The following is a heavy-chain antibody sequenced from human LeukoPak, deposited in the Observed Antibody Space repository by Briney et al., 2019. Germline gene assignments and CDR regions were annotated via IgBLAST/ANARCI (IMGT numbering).Heavy chain of an antibody. CDR3: ARDGGYSYGYYFDY. D-gene: IGHD5-18*01. CDR2: LSYDGNNK. Sequence: GGSLRLSSVASGFNFSSSVMHWVRQAPGKGLEWVAALSYDGNNKDYAESVKGRFSISRDNSKNSLYLQMNSLRTEDTAVYYCARDGGYSYGYYFDYWGQGTLVPVSS. CDR1: GFNFSSSV. J-gene: IGHJ4*02. V-gene: IGHV3-30*13.